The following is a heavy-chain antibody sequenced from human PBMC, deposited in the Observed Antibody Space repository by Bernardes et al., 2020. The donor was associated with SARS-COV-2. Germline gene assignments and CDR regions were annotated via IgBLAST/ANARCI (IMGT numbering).Heavy chain of an antibody. CDR2: ISGSGGST. V-gene: IGHV3-23*01. J-gene: IGHJ3*02. Sequence: GYLSRSCAASGFTFSRYAMSWVRPAPGKGLEWVSAISGSGGSTYYADSVKGRFTISRDNSKNTLYLQMNSLRVEDTAVYYCAKDLITGGSYGDAFDIWGQGTMVTVSS. D-gene: IGHD1-26*01. CDR3: AKDLITGGSYGDAFDI. CDR1: GFTFSRYA.